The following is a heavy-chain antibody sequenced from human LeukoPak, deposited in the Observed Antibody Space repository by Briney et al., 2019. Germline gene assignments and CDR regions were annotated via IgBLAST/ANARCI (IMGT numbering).Heavy chain of an antibody. D-gene: IGHD7-27*01. Sequence: PGGSLRLSCAASGFTLSTYWMSWVRQAPGKGLEWVANIKQDGSEKYYVDSVKGRFTISRDNAKNSLSLQMNSLRTEDTAVYYCARRQFNWGSAFDIWGQGTMVTVSS. CDR2: IKQDGSEK. CDR3: ARRQFNWGSAFDI. CDR1: GFTLSTYW. J-gene: IGHJ3*02. V-gene: IGHV3-7*01.